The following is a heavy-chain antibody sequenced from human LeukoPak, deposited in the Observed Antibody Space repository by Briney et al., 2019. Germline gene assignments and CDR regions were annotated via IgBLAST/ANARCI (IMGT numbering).Heavy chain of an antibody. V-gene: IGHV6-1*01. Sequence: SQTLSLTCAISGDSVSSNSAAWHWIRQSPSRGLEWLGRTYYRSKWYNDYAVSVKSRITINPDTSKNQFSLQLNSVTPEDTAVYYCARGMEVFYSSSWVSFKGNYYYYYMDVWGKGTTVTISS. CDR3: ARGMEVFYSSSWVSFKGNYYYYYMDV. CDR1: GDSVSSNSAA. D-gene: IGHD6-13*01. J-gene: IGHJ6*03. CDR2: TYYRSKWYN.